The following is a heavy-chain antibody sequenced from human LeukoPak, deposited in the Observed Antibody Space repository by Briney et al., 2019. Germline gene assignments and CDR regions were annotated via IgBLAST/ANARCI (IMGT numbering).Heavy chain of an antibody. CDR1: GFSFIGYG. CDR3: ARDSGHTVTNEYFEH. Sequence: GGSLRLSCAASGFSFIGYGMSWVRQAPGRGLEWVSSISSGGGYIYYADSVKGRFTISRDNSQNALFLQMNALRADDSAVYYCARDSGHTVTNEYFEHWGQGTMLTVSS. V-gene: IGHV3-21*04. D-gene: IGHD1-14*01. J-gene: IGHJ1*01. CDR2: ISSGGGYI.